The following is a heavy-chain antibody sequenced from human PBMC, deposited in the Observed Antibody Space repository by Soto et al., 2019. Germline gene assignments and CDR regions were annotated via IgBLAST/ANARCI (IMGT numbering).Heavy chain of an antibody. CDR3: ARDQKDHWWGYYYYMDV. CDR1: GFTFSSYW. CDR2: IKQDGSEK. V-gene: IGHV3-7*01. D-gene: IGHD2-8*02. Sequence: GGSLRLSCAASGFTFSSYWMSWVRQAPGKGLEWVANIKQDGSEKYYVDSVKGRFTISSDNAKNSLYLQMNSLRAEDTAVYYCARDQKDHWWGYYYYMDVWGKGTTVTVSS. J-gene: IGHJ6*03.